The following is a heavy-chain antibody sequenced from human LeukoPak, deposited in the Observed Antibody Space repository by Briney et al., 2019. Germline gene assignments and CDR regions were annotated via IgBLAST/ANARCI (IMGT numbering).Heavy chain of an antibody. J-gene: IGHJ4*02. CDR2: ISGSGGST. CDR3: AKAPLRYFDWFRGYFDY. CDR1: GFTFSSYA. Sequence: GGSLRLSCAASGFTFSSYAMSWVRQAPGKGLEWVSAISGSGGSTYYADSVKGRFTISRDNSKNTLYLQMNSLRAEDTVVYYCAKAPLRYFDWFRGYFDYWGQGTLVTVSS. D-gene: IGHD3-9*01. V-gene: IGHV3-23*01.